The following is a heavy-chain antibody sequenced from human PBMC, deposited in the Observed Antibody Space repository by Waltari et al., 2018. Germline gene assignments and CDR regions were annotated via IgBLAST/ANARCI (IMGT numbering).Heavy chain of an antibody. CDR2: ISDNGGNT. D-gene: IGHD5-12*01. CDR3: VKGRAVGYDYDY. V-gene: IGHV3-64D*06. CDR1: GFTFSRYV. J-gene: IGHJ4*02. Sequence: EVQLVESGGGLVQPGGSLRLSCSASGFTFSRYVMHWVRQAPGKGLEYVSVISDNGGNTYYGDSVKGRFTVSRDNSKNTLYLQMSSMRADDTAVYYCVKGRAVGYDYDYWGQGTLVTVSS.